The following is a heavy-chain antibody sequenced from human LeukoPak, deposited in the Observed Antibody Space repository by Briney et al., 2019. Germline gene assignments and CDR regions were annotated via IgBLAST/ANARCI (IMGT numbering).Heavy chain of an antibody. Sequence: PGGSLRLSCVASGFTFSAYWMSWVRQAPGKGLEWVAHIKQDGSEKYSVDSVKGRFTISRDNAKNSLYLQMNSLRAEDTAVYYCARGGFGYAYFDYWGQGTLVTVSS. CDR3: ARGGFGYAYFDY. V-gene: IGHV3-7*01. CDR2: IKQDGSEK. J-gene: IGHJ4*02. D-gene: IGHD3-16*01. CDR1: GFTFSAYW.